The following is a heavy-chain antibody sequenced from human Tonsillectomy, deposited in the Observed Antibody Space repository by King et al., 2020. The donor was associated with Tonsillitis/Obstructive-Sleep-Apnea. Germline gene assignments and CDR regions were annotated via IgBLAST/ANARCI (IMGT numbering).Heavy chain of an antibody. Sequence: VQLVESGGGLVKPGGSLRLSCAASGFTFSSYNMNWVRQAPGKGLEWVSLISSSSSYIYYADSVKGRFTISRDNAKNSLYLQMNSLRAEDTAVYYRARRGVGATDDYWGQGTLVTVSS. CDR3: ARRGVGATDDY. D-gene: IGHD1-26*01. CDR2: ISSSSSYI. V-gene: IGHV3-21*01. CDR1: GFTFSSYN. J-gene: IGHJ4*02.